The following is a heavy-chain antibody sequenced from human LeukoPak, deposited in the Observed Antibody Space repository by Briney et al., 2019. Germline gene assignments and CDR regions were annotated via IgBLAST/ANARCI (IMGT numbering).Heavy chain of an antibody. CDR2: IHSGGTT. Sequence: PGGSLRLSCAASGFTVSNNFMSWVRQAPGKGLEWVSVIHSGGTTYYADSVKGRFTISRDNSKNTLYVQVNSLGTEDTAAYYCAKGSYYDSSGSFYFDYWGQGTLVTVSS. CDR3: AKGSYYDSSGSFYFDY. CDR1: GFTVSNNF. V-gene: IGHV3-53*01. J-gene: IGHJ4*02. D-gene: IGHD3-22*01.